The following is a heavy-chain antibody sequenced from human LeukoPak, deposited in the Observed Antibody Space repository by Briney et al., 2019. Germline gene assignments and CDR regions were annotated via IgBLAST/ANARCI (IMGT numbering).Heavy chain of an antibody. CDR2: IDPSSTYI. J-gene: IGHJ4*02. Sequence: GGSLRLSCAASGFTFSSYAMGWVRQAPGKGLEWVSAIDPSSTYIYYADSVKGRFTISRDNAENSLYLQMNSLRVEDTAVYYCARAPTVLVGYCSSSSCQADYWGQGTLVTVSS. V-gene: IGHV3-21*01. D-gene: IGHD2-2*01. CDR1: GFTFSSYA. CDR3: ARAPTVLVGYCSSSSCQADY.